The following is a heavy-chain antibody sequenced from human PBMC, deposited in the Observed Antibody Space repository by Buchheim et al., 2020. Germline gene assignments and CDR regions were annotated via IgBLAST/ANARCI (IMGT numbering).Heavy chain of an antibody. J-gene: IGHJ4*02. CDR3: VRERQDIRSYDV. D-gene: IGHD1-26*01. V-gene: IGHV3-48*02. CDR2: ISSSSSTI. Sequence: DVQLVESGGGLVQPGGSLRLSCTASGFTFSTHSMNWVRQAPGKGLEWVSYISSSSSTINYADSVTGRFTVSRDNAKNAMYLQMNNLREDDTAVYYCVRERQDIRSYDVWGQGTL. CDR1: GFTFSTHS.